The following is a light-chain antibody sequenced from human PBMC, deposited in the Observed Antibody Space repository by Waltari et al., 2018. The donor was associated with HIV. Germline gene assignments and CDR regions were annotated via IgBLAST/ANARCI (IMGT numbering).Light chain of an antibody. CDR3: KSKTSSSTPCV. Sequence: QSALTPPASGSGSPGQSITIPCTRTSSDVGGYNSAAWYQQHPRKPPKLIIYDASNRPSGVPSRFSGSKSGNTASLTISGLQAEDEADYYCKSKTSSSTPCVFGTGTKVTVL. V-gene: IGLV2-14*03. J-gene: IGLJ1*01. CDR2: DAS. CDR1: SSDVGGYNS.